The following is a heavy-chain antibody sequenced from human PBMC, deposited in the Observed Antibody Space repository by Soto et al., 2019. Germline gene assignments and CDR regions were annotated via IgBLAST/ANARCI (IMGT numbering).Heavy chain of an antibody. CDR1: GFTFSSYG. V-gene: IGHV3-33*01. D-gene: IGHD3-3*01. Sequence: AGGSLRLSCAASGFTFSSYGMHWVRQAPGKGLEWVAVIWYDGSNKYYADSVKGRFTISRDNSKNTLYLQMNSLRAEDTAVYYCARDGVPGDRDFWSGLVYYGMDVWGQGTTVTVSS. J-gene: IGHJ6*02. CDR3: ARDGVPGDRDFWSGLVYYGMDV. CDR2: IWYDGSNK.